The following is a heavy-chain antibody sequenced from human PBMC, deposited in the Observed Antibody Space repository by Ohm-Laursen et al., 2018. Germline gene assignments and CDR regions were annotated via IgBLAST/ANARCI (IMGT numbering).Heavy chain of an antibody. D-gene: IGHD2-15*01. Sequence: GTLSLTCIVSGGSMENYYWSWIRQPPGKELEWIGYIYYSGTTKYNPSLNSRVTISVDTSKNQFSLKLSSVTAADTAVYYCARGSPRNWFDPWGQGTLVTVSS. V-gene: IGHV4-59*01. J-gene: IGHJ5*02. CDR1: GGSMENYY. CDR3: ARGSPRNWFDP. CDR2: IYYSGTT.